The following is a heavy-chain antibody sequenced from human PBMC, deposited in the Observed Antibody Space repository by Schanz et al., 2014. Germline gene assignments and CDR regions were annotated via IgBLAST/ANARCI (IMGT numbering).Heavy chain of an antibody. D-gene: IGHD6-13*01. CDR1: GYIFGSHG. Sequence: QLMQSGSEVRKPGASVKVSCKASGYIFGSHGMTWVRQAPGQGPEWVGWIHTGSGNTKYSQKFEGRVTITRDTSASIVYMELSSLRSEDTAVYYCARDGEAAAGCDYWGQGTLVTVSS. V-gene: IGHV1-3*04. CDR2: IHTGSGNT. CDR3: ARDGEAAAGCDY. J-gene: IGHJ4*02.